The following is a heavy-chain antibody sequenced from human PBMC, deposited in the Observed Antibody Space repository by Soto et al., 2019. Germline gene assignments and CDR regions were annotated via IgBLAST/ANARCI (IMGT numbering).Heavy chain of an antibody. Sequence: GGSLRLSCASSGFTFSSYGMHWVRQAPGKGLEWVAVIWYDGGNKYYADSVKGRFTISRDNSKNTLYLQMNSLRAEDTAVYYCAKAISGYHARSEYCVPGTQVTVPS. D-gene: IGHD3-22*01. J-gene: IGHJ4*02. V-gene: IGHV3-33*06. CDR2: IWYDGGNK. CDR3: AKAISGYHARSEY. CDR1: GFTFSSYG.